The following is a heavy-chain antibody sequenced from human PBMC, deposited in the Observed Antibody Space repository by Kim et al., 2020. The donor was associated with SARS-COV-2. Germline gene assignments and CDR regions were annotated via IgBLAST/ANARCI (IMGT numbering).Heavy chain of an antibody. V-gene: IGHV3-64D*09. CDR2: ISSNGGST. CDR3: VKDRGGLYSSGWCCY. D-gene: IGHD6-19*01. Sequence: GGSLRLSCSASGFTFSSYAMHWVRQAPGKGLEYVSAISSNGGSTYYADSVKGRFTISRDNSKNTLYLQMSSLRAEDTAVYYCVKDRGGLYSSGWCCYWGQGTLVTVSS. CDR1: GFTFSSYA. J-gene: IGHJ4*02.